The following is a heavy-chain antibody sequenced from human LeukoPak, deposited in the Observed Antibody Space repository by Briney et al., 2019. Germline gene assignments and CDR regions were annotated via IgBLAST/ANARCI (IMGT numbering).Heavy chain of an antibody. J-gene: IGHJ3*02. CDR1: GFTFSNAW. Sequence: GGSLRLSCAASGFTFSNAWMSWVRQAPGKGLEWVAFIRYDGSNKYYADSVKGRFTISRDNAKNTLYLQMNSLRAEDTAVYYCSRSWLVYDAFDIWGQGTMVTVSS. V-gene: IGHV3-30*02. CDR2: IRYDGSNK. CDR3: SRSWLVYDAFDI. D-gene: IGHD6-19*01.